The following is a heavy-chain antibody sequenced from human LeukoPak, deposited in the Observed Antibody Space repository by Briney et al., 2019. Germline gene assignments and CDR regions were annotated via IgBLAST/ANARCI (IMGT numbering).Heavy chain of an antibody. D-gene: IGHD2-8*01. Sequence: GASVKVSCKASGYTFTNYAMHWVRQAPGQGLEWMGWINTNTGNPTYAQGFTGRFVFSLDTSVSTAYLQISSLKAEDTAVYYCARGPYCTNGVCYNYYYYYMDVWGKGTTVTVSS. CDR1: GYTFTNYA. CDR3: ARGPYCTNGVCYNYYYYYMDV. CDR2: INTNTGNP. J-gene: IGHJ6*03. V-gene: IGHV7-4-1*02.